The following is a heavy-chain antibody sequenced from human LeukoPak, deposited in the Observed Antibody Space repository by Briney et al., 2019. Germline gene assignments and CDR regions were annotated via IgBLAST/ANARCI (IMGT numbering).Heavy chain of an antibody. D-gene: IGHD3-16*01. CDR1: GFTFSSSD. V-gene: IGHV3-30*02. CDR3: AKGYRNHLFILLDS. CDR2: IRYDGNNK. Sequence: PGGSLRLSCAASGFTFSSSDMHWVRQAPGKGLEWVAFIRYDGNNKYYADSVKGRLTITRDNSKNTLYLQMNSLRAADTAVYYCAKGYRNHLFILLDSWGQGTLVTVSS. J-gene: IGHJ5*01.